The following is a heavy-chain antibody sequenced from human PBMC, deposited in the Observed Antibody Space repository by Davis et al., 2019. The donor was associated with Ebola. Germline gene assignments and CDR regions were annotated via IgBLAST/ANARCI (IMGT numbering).Heavy chain of an antibody. CDR2: IWFDGRNA. J-gene: IGHJ4*02. Sequence: GESLKISCVASGLTFSRYGMHWVRQTPGKGLEWVAFIWFDGRNAHYIDSVKGRFTISRDNAKNSLYLQMNSLRAEDTAVYYCARVAGKFDSWGQGTLVTVSS. D-gene: IGHD3-10*01. CDR1: GLTFSRYG. CDR3: ARVAGKFDS. V-gene: IGHV3-33*01.